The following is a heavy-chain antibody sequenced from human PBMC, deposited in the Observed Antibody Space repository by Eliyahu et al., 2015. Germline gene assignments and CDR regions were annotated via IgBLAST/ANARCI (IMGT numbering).Heavy chain of an antibody. Sequence: EVQLVESGGGLVQPGGSLRLSCAASGFXISDYWMHWVRQTPVKGLVWVSRINSDGSSTDYADSVKGRFTISRDNAKNTVYLQMNSLRAEDTALYYCVRDNWKSPDLFDYWGQGILVTVSS. CDR3: VRDNWKSPDLFDY. D-gene: IGHD1-20*01. CDR1: GFXISDYW. V-gene: IGHV3-74*01. J-gene: IGHJ4*02. CDR2: INSDGSST.